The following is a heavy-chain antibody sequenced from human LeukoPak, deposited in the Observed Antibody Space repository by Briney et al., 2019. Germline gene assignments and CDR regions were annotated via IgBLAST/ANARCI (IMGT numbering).Heavy chain of an antibody. V-gene: IGHV4-39*01. CDR3: ASDNSSSSVY. J-gene: IGHJ4*02. CDR1: GGSISSSSYY. CDR2: IYYSGST. D-gene: IGHD6-13*01. Sequence: SETLSLTCTVSGGSISSSSYYWGWIRQPPGKGLEWIGSIYYSGSTYYNPSLKSRVTISVDTSKNRFSLKLSSVTAADTAVYYCASDNSSSSVYWGQGTLVTVSS.